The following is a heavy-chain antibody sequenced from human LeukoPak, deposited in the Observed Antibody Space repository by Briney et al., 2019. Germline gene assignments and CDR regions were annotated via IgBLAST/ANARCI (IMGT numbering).Heavy chain of an antibody. CDR1: GGSISSYY. CDR3: ARGSSGWYTFHYYYGMDV. D-gene: IGHD6-19*01. J-gene: IGHJ6*02. V-gene: IGHV4-59*12. CDR2: ISYSGTT. Sequence: SETLSLTCTVSGGSISSYYWSWIRQPPGKGLELIGYISYSGTTNYSPSLNSRVTISVDTSNNQISLRLSSVTAADTAVYYCARGSSGWYTFHYYYGMDVWGQGTTVTVSS.